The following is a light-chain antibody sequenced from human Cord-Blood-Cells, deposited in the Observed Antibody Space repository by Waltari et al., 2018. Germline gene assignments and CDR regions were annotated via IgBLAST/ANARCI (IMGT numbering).Light chain of an antibody. CDR1: QSISSY. Sequence: DIHMTQSPSSLYASVGHIVTIPCRASQSISSYLNWYQQKPGKAPKLLIYAASSLQSGVQSRFSGSGSGTDFTLTISSLQPEDFATYYCLQSYSTPYTFGQGTKLEIK. CDR2: AAS. J-gene: IGKJ2*01. V-gene: IGKV1-39*01. CDR3: LQSYSTPYT.